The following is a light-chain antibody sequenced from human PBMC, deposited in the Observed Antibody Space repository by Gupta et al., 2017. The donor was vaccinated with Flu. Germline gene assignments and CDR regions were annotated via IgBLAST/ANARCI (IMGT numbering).Light chain of an antibody. CDR3: QQYAVSPPFT. J-gene: IGKJ2*01. V-gene: IGKV3D-20*01. Sequence: EIVLTQSPATLSLSPGERATLSCGASQTVSSNYLAWYQQKPGLAPRLIIYDASTRATGIPDRLGGSGSATDFTLTISELEPEDFAVFYYQQYAVSPPFTFGKGTRLQIK. CDR2: DAS. CDR1: QTVSSNY.